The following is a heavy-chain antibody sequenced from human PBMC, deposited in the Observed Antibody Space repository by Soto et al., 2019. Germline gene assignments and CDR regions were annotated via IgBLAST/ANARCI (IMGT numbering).Heavy chain of an antibody. D-gene: IGHD2-15*01. J-gene: IGHJ6*03. CDR3: AKDMKYCSGGSCYSDDYMDV. Sequence: GGSLRLSCAASGFTFDDYAMHWVRQAPGKGLEWVSGISWNSGSIGYADSVKGRFTISRDNAKNSLYLQMNSLRAEDTALYYCAKDMKYCSGGSCYSDDYMDVWGKGTTVTVSS. V-gene: IGHV3-9*01. CDR2: ISWNSGSI. CDR1: GFTFDDYA.